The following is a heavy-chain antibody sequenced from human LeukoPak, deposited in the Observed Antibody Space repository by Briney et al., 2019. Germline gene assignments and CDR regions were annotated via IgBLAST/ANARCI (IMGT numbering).Heavy chain of an antibody. D-gene: IGHD3-22*01. CDR3: ARDVPSYYDSMDYYYYYMDV. Sequence: GASVKVSCKASGGTFSSYAISWVRQAPGQGLEWMGGIIPIFGTANYVQKFQGRVTITADESTSTAYMELSSLRSDDTAVYYCARDVPSYYDSMDYYYYYMDVWGKGTTVTVSS. CDR2: IIPIFGTA. V-gene: IGHV1-69*13. J-gene: IGHJ6*03. CDR1: GGTFSSYA.